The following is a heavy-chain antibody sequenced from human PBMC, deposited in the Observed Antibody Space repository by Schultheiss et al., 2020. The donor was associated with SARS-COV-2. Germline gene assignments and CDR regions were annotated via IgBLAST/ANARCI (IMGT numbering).Heavy chain of an antibody. CDR1: GGSISSSNW. V-gene: IGHV4-4*02. CDR2: VTHSGST. J-gene: IGHJ3*02. CDR3: AVDSSGYLDAFDI. D-gene: IGHD3-22*01. Sequence: SETLSLTCAVSGGSISSSNWWSWVRQPPGKGLEWIGEVTHSGSTDYNPSLKSRVTISLDTSKNQFSLKLSSVTAADTAVYYCAVDSSGYLDAFDIWGQGTMVTVSS.